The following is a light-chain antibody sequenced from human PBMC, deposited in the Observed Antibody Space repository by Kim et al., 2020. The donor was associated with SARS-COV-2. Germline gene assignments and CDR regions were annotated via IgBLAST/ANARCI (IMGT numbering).Light chain of an antibody. V-gene: IGKV1-5*03. CDR2: KAS. Sequence: SASVGDRVTITCRASQSISTLLAWYQQKPGKAPKLLIYKASSLEGGVPSRFSGSGSGTEFTLTISSLQPDDFATYYCLQYNSYTNTFGQGTKLEIK. J-gene: IGKJ2*01. CDR1: QSISTL. CDR3: LQYNSYTNT.